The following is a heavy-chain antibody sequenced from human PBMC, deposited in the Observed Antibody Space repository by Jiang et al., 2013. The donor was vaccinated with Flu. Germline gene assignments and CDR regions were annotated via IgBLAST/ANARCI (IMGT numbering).Heavy chain of an antibody. V-gene: IGHV6-1*01. CDR1: GDSVSSNSAS. Sequence: SQTLSLTCAISGDSVSSNSASWNWMRQSPSRGLEWLGRTYYRSKWYNDYAVSVKSRITINPDTSKNQFSLQLNSVTPEDTAVYYCARSYFKHLIDYWGQGTLGHRLL. J-gene: IGHJ4*02. CDR2: TYYRSKWYN. CDR3: ARSYFKHLIDY. D-gene: IGHD1-26*01.